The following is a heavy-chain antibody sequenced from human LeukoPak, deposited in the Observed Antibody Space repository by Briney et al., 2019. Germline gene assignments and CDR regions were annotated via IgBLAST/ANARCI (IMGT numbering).Heavy chain of an antibody. Sequence: GASVKVSCKASGYTFTRHGISWVRQAPEQGLEWIGWISAYNGDTRYAQNFQGRVTITTDTSTTTSYMELRSLRSDDTAVYYCARDPSNTSGNYAYFDFWGQGTLVTVSS. CDR2: ISAYNGDT. D-gene: IGHD3-22*01. CDR1: GYTFTRHG. J-gene: IGHJ4*02. CDR3: ARDPSNTSGNYAYFDF. V-gene: IGHV1-18*01.